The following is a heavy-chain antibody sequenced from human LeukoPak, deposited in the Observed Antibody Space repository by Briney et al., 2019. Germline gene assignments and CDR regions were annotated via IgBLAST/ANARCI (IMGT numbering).Heavy chain of an antibody. CDR2: IIPIFGTA. D-gene: IGHD2-2*02. CDR3: ARGIVVVPAAILGTFDY. V-gene: IGHV1-69*13. CDR1: GGTFSSYA. Sequence: SVEVSCKASGGTFSSYAISWVRQAPGQGLEWMGGIIPIFGTANYAQKFQGRVTITADESTSTAYMELSSLRSEDTAVYYCARGIVVVPAAILGTFDYWGQGTLVTVSS. J-gene: IGHJ4*02.